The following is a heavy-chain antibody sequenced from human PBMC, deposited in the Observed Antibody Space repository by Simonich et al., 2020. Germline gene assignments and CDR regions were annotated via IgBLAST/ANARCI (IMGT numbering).Heavy chain of an antibody. CDR2: MNPNSGNT. J-gene: IGHJ4*02. Sequence: QVQLVQSGAEVKKPGASVKDSCKASGYTFTSYDINWVQQATGQWLEWMGRMNPNSGNTSDAHKFQGRVTITRNTSISTAYMELSSLRSEDTAVYYCARTYSGSYYYFDYWGQGTLVTVSS. V-gene: IGHV1-8*03. CDR1: GYTFTSYD. D-gene: IGHD1-26*01. CDR3: ARTYSGSYYYFDY.